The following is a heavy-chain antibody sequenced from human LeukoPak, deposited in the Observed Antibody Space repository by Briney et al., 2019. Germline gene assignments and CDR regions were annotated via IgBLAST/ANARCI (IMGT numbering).Heavy chain of an antibody. Sequence: ASVKVSCKASGYTFTSYYMHWVRQPPGQGLEWMGIINPSGGSTSYAQKFRGRVTMTRDTSTSTVYMELSSLRSEDTAVYYCARGSRGRGLQLAYYFDYWGQGTLVTVSS. V-gene: IGHV1-46*01. CDR1: GYTFTSYY. J-gene: IGHJ4*02. CDR3: ARGSRGRGLQLAYYFDY. CDR2: INPSGGST. D-gene: IGHD5-24*01.